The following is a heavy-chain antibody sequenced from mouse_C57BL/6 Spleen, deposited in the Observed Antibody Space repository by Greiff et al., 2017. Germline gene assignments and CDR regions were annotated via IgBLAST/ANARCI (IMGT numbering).Heavy chain of an antibody. D-gene: IGHD1-1*01. V-gene: IGHV1-52*01. CDR2: IDPSDSET. CDR3: ARPVGSGPYWYFDV. CDR1: GYTFTSYW. Sequence: VQLQQPGAELVRPGSSVKLSCKASGYTFTSYWMHWVKQRPIQGLEWIGNIDPSDSETHYNQKFKDKATLTVDKSSSTAYMQLSSLTSEDSAVYYCARPVGSGPYWYFDVWGTGTTVTVSS. J-gene: IGHJ1*03.